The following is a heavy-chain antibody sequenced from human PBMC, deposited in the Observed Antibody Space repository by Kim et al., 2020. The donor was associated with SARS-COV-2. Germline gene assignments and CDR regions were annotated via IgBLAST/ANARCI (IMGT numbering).Heavy chain of an antibody. D-gene: IGHD3-22*01. CDR1: GFTFSSYG. J-gene: IGHJ4*02. CDR3: ARDLIYDSSAPFDY. CDR2: IWYDGSNK. V-gene: IGHV3-33*01. Sequence: GGSLRLSCAASGFTFSSYGMHWVRQAPGKGLEWVAVIWYDGSNKYYADSVKGRFTISRDNSKNTLYLQMNSLRAEDTAVYYCARDLIYDSSAPFDYWGQGTLVTVSS.